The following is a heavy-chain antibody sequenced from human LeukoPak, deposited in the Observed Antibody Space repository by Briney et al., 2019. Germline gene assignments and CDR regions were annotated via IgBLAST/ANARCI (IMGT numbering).Heavy chain of an antibody. CDR1: GFTLNNYE. Sequence: GGSLRHSCPASGFTLNNYEMNSLRQAPGKGLEWVSYISAIDSTTYYADSVKGRFTISRDNAKNSLYLQMNSLRVEDTAVYHCARGLASSNWPHWFDPWGQGTLVSVSS. CDR3: ARGLASSNWPHWFDP. J-gene: IGHJ5*02. CDR2: ISAIDSTT. D-gene: IGHD6-13*01. V-gene: IGHV3-48*03.